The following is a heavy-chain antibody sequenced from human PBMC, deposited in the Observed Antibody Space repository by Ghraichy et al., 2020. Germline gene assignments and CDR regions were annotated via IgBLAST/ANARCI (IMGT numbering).Heavy chain of an antibody. CDR2: ISYDGSEE. Sequence: GGSLRLSCAASGFTFSNYGMHWVRQAPGKGLEWMAVISYDGSEEYYADSVKGRFTISRDNSKKTLYLQMNSLRPEDTAVYHCAKVLAYGDYYYYYFYYMDVWGKGTTVTVSS. CDR3: AKVLAYGDYYYYYFYYMDV. V-gene: IGHV3-30*18. CDR1: GFTFSNYG. J-gene: IGHJ6*03. D-gene: IGHD4-17*01.